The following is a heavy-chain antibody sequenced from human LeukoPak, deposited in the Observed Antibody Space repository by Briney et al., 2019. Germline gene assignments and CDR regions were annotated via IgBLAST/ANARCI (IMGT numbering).Heavy chain of an antibody. CDR3: ARGFQWSRYYFDY. Sequence: SVKVSCKASGGTFSSYAISWVRQAPGQGLEWMGGIIPIFGTANYAQKFQGRVTITADESTSTAYMELSSLRSGDTAVYYCARGFQWSRYYFDYWGQGTLVTVSS. CDR1: GGTFSSYA. D-gene: IGHD2-15*01. J-gene: IGHJ4*02. CDR2: IIPIFGTA. V-gene: IGHV1-69*13.